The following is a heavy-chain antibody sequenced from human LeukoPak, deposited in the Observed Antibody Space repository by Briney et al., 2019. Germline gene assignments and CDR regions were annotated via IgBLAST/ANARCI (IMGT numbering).Heavy chain of an antibody. J-gene: IGHJ4*02. CDR2: IKQDGSEK. V-gene: IGHV3-7*04. D-gene: IGHD5-24*01. CDR3: TRVGYIDEGIDY. Sequence: PGGSLRLSCAASGFIFSTYWMAWVRQAPGKGPEWVANIKQDGSEKYYLDSVKGRFTISRDNAKNSLYLQMNSLRAEDTAIYYCTRVGYIDEGIDYWGQGTLVTVSS. CDR1: GFIFSTYW.